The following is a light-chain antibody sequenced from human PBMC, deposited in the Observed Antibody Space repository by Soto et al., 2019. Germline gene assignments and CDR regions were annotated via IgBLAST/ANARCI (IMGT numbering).Light chain of an antibody. V-gene: IGLV1-51*01. CDR1: SSNIGSNY. CDR3: ASWDSSLSAGV. CDR2: DND. J-gene: IGLJ1*01. Sequence: QSVLTQPPSVSAAPGQKVTISCSGSSSNIGSNYVSWYQQLPGTAPKLLICDNDKRPSGIPDRFSGSKSGPSATLGITGLQTGAEADYYCASWDSSLSAGVFGAGTKVTVL.